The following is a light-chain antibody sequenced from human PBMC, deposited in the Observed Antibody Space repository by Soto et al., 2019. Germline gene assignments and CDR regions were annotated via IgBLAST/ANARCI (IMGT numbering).Light chain of an antibody. J-gene: IGKJ5*01. CDR1: QSVSSSY. CDR2: GAS. V-gene: IGKV3-20*01. Sequence: EIVLTQSPGTLSLSPGERATLSCRASQSVSSSYLAWYQQKPGQAPRLLIYGASSRATGIPDRFSGGGSGTDFTLTISSLQSEDFAVYYCLQFDKWPPRLTFGGGTRLEI. CDR3: LQFDKWPPRLT.